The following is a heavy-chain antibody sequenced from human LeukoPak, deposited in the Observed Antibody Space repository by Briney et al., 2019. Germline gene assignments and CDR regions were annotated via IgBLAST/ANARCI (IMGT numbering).Heavy chain of an antibody. CDR2: INPSGGST. CDR3: ARSEDGGYSSSWACDY. Sequence: ASVKVSCKASGYTFTSYYMHWVRQAPGQGLEWMGIINPSGGSTSYAQKFQGRVTMTRDTSTSTVYMELSSLRSEDTAVYYCARSEDGGYSSSWACDYWGQGTLVTVSS. CDR1: GYTFTSYY. J-gene: IGHJ4*02. V-gene: IGHV1-46*01. D-gene: IGHD6-13*01.